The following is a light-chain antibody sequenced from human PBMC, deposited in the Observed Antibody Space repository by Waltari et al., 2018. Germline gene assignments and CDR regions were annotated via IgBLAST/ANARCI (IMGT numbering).Light chain of an antibody. CDR2: DVS. CDR3: SSYSSSSSHVV. CDR1: SSDVGGYDY. Sequence: QSALTQPASVSGSPGQSITIPCPGTSSDVGGYDYFPWYQQHPGKAPKLMIYDVSNRPSGVSNRFSGSKSGNTASLTISGLQAEDEADYSCSSYSSSSSHVVFGGGTKLTVL. V-gene: IGLV2-14*01. J-gene: IGLJ2*01.